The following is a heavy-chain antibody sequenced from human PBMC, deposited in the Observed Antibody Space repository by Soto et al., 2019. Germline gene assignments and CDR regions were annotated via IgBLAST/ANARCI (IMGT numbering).Heavy chain of an antibody. CDR1: GLTFSAAG. V-gene: IGHV3-30*18. CDR2: IANDGRIE. Sequence: QVQLVESGGGVVPPGRSLRLSCAASGLTFSAAGMHWVRQAPGKGLEWVALIANDGRIESYADSVEGRFTISRDNSQNRLYLQMNGLRAEDTAVYYCAKDKGRTAIDYWGQGTLVSVSS. CDR3: AKDKGRTAIDY. J-gene: IGHJ4*02.